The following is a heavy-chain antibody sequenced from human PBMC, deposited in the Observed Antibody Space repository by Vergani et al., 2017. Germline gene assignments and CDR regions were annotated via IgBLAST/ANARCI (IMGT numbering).Heavy chain of an antibody. CDR1: GYTFTSYY. CDR3: ARMTYKQRWLQSADY. CDR2: INPSGGST. Sequence: QVQLVQSGAEVKKPGASVKVSCKASGYTFTSYYMHWVRQAPGQGLEWMGIINPSGGSTSYAQKFQGRVTMTRDTSTSTVYMELSSLRSEDTAVYYCARMTYKQRWLQSADYWGQGTLVTVSA. V-gene: IGHV1-46*03. D-gene: IGHD5-24*01. J-gene: IGHJ4*02.